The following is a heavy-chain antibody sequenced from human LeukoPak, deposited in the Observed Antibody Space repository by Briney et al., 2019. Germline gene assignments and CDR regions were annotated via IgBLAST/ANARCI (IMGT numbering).Heavy chain of an antibody. D-gene: IGHD2-2*01. CDR3: ARNGAEKHKMPRTEATSWFDP. CDR1: RGSVISSSYY. J-gene: IGHJ5*02. CDR2: ISYSGSN. Sequence: SETLSLTCTLSRGSVISSSYYWLCLRPPPGKGLDWIGSISYSGSNYYNPSLKSRVTISVDTSKSQSTLKLASVLAVDTAAYYGARNGAEKHKMPRTEATSWFDPWGQGTLVTVSS. V-gene: IGHV4-39*01.